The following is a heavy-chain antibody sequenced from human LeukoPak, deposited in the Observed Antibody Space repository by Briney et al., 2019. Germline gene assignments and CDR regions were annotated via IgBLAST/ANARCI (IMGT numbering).Heavy chain of an antibody. CDR2: INPNSGGT. V-gene: IGHV1-2*02. J-gene: IGHJ4*02. Sequence: ASVKVSCKASGYTFTSYGISWVRQAPGQGLEWMGWINPNSGGTNYAQKFQGRVTMTRDTSISTAYMELSRLRSDDTAVYYCARGDYDILTGCFDYWGQGTLVTVSS. D-gene: IGHD3-9*01. CDR3: ARGDYDILTGCFDY. CDR1: GYTFTSYG.